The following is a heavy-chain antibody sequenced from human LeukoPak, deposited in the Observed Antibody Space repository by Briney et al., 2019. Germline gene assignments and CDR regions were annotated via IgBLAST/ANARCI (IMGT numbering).Heavy chain of an antibody. CDR3: AREGAYYYGSGSYFDY. J-gene: IGHJ4*02. V-gene: IGHV3-66*02. D-gene: IGHD3-10*01. Sequence: GGSLRLSCAASGFTVSSNYMSWVRQAPGKGLEWVSVIYSGGSTYYADSVKGRFTISRDNSKNTLYLQMNSLRAEDTAVYYCAREGAYYYGSGSYFDYWGQGTLVTVSS. CDR2: IYSGGST. CDR1: GFTVSSNY.